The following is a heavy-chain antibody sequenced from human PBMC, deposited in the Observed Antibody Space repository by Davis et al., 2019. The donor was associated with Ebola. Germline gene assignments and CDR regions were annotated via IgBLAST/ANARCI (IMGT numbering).Heavy chain of an antibody. CDR2: INTNTGNP. CDR1: GYTFTDYY. J-gene: IGHJ4*02. V-gene: IGHV7-4-1*02. CDR3: ARHGYSSLGGY. Sequence: ASVTVSCKTSGYTFTDYYMHWVRQAPGQGLEWMGWINTNTGNPTYAQGFTGRFVFSLDTSVSTAYLQISSLKAEDTAVYYCARHGYSSLGGYWGQGTLVTVSS. D-gene: IGHD6-13*01.